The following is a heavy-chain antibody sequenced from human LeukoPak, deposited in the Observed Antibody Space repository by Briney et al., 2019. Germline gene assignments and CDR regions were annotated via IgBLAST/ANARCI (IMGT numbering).Heavy chain of an antibody. CDR2: ISSSSTI. J-gene: IGHJ4*02. D-gene: IGHD5-24*01. V-gene: IGHV3-48*04. CDR3: ALLGDGYT. CDR1: GFTFSSYS. Sequence: GGSLRPSCAASGFTFSSYSMNWVRQAPGKGLEWVSYISSSSTIYYADSVKGRFTISRDNAKKSLYLQMNSLRAEDTAVYYCALLGDGYTWGQGTLVTVSS.